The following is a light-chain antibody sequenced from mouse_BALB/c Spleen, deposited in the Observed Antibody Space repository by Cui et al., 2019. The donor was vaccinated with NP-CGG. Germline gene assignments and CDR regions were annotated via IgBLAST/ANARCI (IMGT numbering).Light chain of an antibody. Sequence: QAVVTRESAPTTSPGETVTLTCRSNTGAVTTSNYANWVQEKPDHLFTGLIGGTNNRAPGVPARFSGSLIGDKAALTITGAQTEDEAIYFCALWYSNHWVFGGGTKLTVL. CDR2: GTN. CDR3: ALWYSNHWV. V-gene: IGLV1*01. CDR1: TGAVTTSNY. J-gene: IGLJ1*01.